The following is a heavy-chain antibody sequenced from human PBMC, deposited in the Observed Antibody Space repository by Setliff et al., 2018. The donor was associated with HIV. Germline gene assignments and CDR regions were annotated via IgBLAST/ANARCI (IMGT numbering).Heavy chain of an antibody. CDR2: IYYSGST. J-gene: IGHJ4*02. Sequence: SETLSLTCTGSGGSISSGSYYWGWIRQPPGKGLEWIGSIYYSGSTYYNPSLKSRVTMSVDTSKNQFSLKLRSVTAADTAVYYCAADSSGYTFDHWGQGTLVTVSS. CDR1: GGSISSGSYY. CDR3: AADSSGYTFDH. V-gene: IGHV4-39*07. D-gene: IGHD3-22*01.